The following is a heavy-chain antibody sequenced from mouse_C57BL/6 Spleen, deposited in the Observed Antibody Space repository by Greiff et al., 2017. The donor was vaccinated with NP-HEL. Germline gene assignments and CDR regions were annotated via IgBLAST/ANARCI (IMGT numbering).Heavy chain of an antibody. V-gene: IGHV1-22*01. D-gene: IGHD1-3*01. CDR1: GYTFTDYN. CDR3: AITFYAMDY. CDR2: INPNNGGT. J-gene: IGHJ4*01. Sequence: EVQRVESGPELVKPGASVKMSCKASGYTFTDYNMHWVKQSHGKSLEWIGYINPNNGGTSYNQKFKGKATLTVNKSSSTAYMELRSLTSEDSAVYYCAITFYAMDYWGQGTSVTVSS.